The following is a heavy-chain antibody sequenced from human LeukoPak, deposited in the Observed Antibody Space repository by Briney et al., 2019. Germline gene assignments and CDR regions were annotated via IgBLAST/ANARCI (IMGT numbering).Heavy chain of an antibody. CDR3: ARADGSSSWGYYYYGMDV. Sequence: PSETLSLTCAVYGGSFSGYYWSWIRQPPEKGLDWIGEITRTGRINYNPALKGRVTMSLDTSKNQFSLELSSMTAADTAVYYCARADGSSSWGYYYYGMDVWGQGTTVTVSS. V-gene: IGHV4-34*01. J-gene: IGHJ6*02. CDR2: ITRTGRI. CDR1: GGSFSGYY. D-gene: IGHD6-13*01.